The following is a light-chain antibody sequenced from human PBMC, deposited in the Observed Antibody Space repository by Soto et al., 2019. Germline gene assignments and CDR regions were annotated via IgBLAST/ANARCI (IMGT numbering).Light chain of an antibody. Sequence: AIHLNQSPYSLSAYVGDRVTFTCRASQGISSALAWYQQKPGKPPNLLIYDASTLESGVPSRFSGGGSGTDFTLTISSLQPEDFATYWCQQFDSYPLTFGGGTKVEIK. J-gene: IGKJ4*01. CDR2: DAS. CDR3: QQFDSYPLT. CDR1: QGISSA. V-gene: IGKV1-13*02.